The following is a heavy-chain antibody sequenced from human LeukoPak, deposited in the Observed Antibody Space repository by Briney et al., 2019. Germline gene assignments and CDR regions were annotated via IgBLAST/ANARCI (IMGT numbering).Heavy chain of an antibody. V-gene: IGHV4-34*01. CDR1: GGSFSGYY. D-gene: IGHD3-10*01. Sequence: SETLSLTCAVYGGSFSGYYWSWIRQPPGKGLEWIWEINHSGRNNYNPSLKSRVTISVDTSKNQYSLKLSSVTAADTAVYYCARGRYYGSGSYNYWGQGTLVTVSS. CDR3: ARGRYYGSGSYNY. J-gene: IGHJ4*02. CDR2: INHSGRN.